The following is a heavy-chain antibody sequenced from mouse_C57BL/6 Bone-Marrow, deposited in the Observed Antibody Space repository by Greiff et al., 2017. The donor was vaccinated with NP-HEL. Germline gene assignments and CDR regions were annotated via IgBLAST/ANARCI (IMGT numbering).Heavy chain of an antibody. CDR2: ISNGGGST. J-gene: IGHJ4*01. CDR1: GFTFSDYY. V-gene: IGHV5-12*01. Sequence: EVHLVESGGGLVQPGGSLKLSCAASGFTFSDYYMYWVRQTPEKRLEWVAYISNGGGSTYYPDTVKGRFTISRDNAKNTLYLQMSRLKSEDTAMYYCARRIYYAMDYWGQGTSVTVSS. CDR3: ARRIYYAMDY.